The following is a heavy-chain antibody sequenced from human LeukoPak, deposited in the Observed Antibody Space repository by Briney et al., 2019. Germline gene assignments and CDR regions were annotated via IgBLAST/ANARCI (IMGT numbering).Heavy chain of an antibody. V-gene: IGHV3-21*01. J-gene: IGHJ5*02. D-gene: IGHD3-3*01. CDR2: ISSSSSYI. CDR1: GFTFSSYS. Sequence: VGSLRLSCAASGFTFSSYSMNWVRQAPGKGLEWVSSISSSSSYIYYADSVKGRFTISRDNAKNSLYLQMNSLRAEDTAVYYCARVYSTIFGVVRNWVDPWGQGTLVTVSS. CDR3: ARVYSTIFGVVRNWVDP.